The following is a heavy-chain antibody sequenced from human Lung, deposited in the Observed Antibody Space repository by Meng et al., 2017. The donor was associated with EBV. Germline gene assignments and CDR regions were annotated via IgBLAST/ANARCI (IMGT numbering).Heavy chain of an antibody. Sequence: EVQVVESGXXLVKPGGXLRLSCAGSGFTFRSYSMNWVRHAPGNGLEWVSSISDGSTDLFYADSVKGRFTISRDDAKNSLYLQMNSLRVQDTAVYYWAREWSQQLPLDYWGQGTLVTVS. CDR3: AREWSQQLPLDY. CDR1: GFTFRSYS. J-gene: IGHJ4*02. V-gene: IGHV3-21*02. D-gene: IGHD6-13*01. CDR2: ISDGSTDL.